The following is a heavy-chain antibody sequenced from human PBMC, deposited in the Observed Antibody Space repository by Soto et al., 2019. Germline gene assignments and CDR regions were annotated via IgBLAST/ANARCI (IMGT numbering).Heavy chain of an antibody. CDR3: ARGTYFDY. D-gene: IGHD1-1*01. V-gene: IGHV1-18*01. J-gene: IGHJ4*02. CDR1: GYTLTTYG. Sequence: QVQLVQSGAEVKKPGASVKVSCKAAGYTLTTYGVSWVRQAPGQGLEWVGWISDYNDHTNYAQKFQGRVTMTTDTSTSTAYMELRSLRSDDTAVYYCARGTYFDYWGQGTLVTVSS. CDR2: ISDYNDHT.